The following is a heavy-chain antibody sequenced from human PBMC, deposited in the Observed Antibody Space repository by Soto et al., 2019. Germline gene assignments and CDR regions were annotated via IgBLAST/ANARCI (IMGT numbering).Heavy chain of an antibody. D-gene: IGHD2-21*02. CDR2: NYHIGST. V-gene: IGHV4-30-4*01. CDR3: GRLNYCGGDCGSFDC. J-gene: IGHJ4*02. Sequence: QVQLQESGPGLVRPSQTLSLTCTVSSGSISSGDYYWTWIRQPPGKGLGWIGHNYHIGSTHNNPSLKSRITISVDTSRNQFSLMLNSVTAADTAVDYCGRLNYCGGDCGSFDCWGQGTLVTVSS. CDR1: SGSISSGDYY.